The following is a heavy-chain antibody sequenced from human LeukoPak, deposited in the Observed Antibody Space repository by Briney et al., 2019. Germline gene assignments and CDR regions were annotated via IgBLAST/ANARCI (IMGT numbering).Heavy chain of an antibody. V-gene: IGHV3-9*01. J-gene: IGHJ6*03. CDR3: AKDTSSSSSFFYLDV. CDR1: GFTFDDYA. CDR2: ISWNSRKM. D-gene: IGHD6-6*01. Sequence: PGGSLRLSCAASGFTFDDYAMHWVRQAPGKGLEWVSGISWNSRKMDYADSVRGRFTISRDNDKNSVYLQMNSLTAEDTALYHCAKDTSSSSSFFYLDVWGKGTAVTVSS.